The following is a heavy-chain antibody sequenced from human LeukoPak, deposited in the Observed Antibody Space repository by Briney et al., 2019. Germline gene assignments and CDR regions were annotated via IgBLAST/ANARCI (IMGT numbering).Heavy chain of an antibody. D-gene: IGHD5-18*01. CDR3: ARDRGYSYGYYGMDV. CDR2: IYYSGST. V-gene: IGHV4-59*01. CDR1: VGSISSYY. Sequence: SETLSLTCTVSVGSISSYYWSWIRQPPGKGLEWIGYIYYSGSTNYNPSLKSRVTISVDTSKNQFSLKLSSVTAADTAVYYCARDRGYSYGYYGMDVWGQGTTVTVSS. J-gene: IGHJ6*02.